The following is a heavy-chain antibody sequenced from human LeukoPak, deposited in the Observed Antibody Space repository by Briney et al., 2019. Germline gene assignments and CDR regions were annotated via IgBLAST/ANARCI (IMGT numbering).Heavy chain of an antibody. CDR2: TSYSEGT. CDR3: ATADWESFYFDS. Sequence: SETLSLTCTVSGGSVSRGGYYWNWIRQHPGKGLEWIGFTSYSEGTYYNPSLMSRITISVDRSQNQFSLKMRDVTAADTAVYFCATADWESFYFDSWGQGALVAVSS. J-gene: IGHJ4*02. V-gene: IGHV4-31*03. CDR1: GGSVSRGGYY. D-gene: IGHD1-26*01.